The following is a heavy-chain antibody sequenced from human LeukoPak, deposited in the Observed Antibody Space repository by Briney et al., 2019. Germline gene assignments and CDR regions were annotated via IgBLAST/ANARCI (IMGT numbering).Heavy chain of an antibody. J-gene: IGHJ4*02. CDR1: GFTFSSYE. CDR3: AREAAGYSSGWPDY. D-gene: IGHD6-19*01. Sequence: GGSLRLSCAASGFTFSSYEMNWVRQAPGKGLEWVSYISSSGTTIYYADSVNGRFTISRDNAKNALYLQMNSLRAEDRAVYYCAREAAGYSSGWPDYWGQGTLVTVSS. V-gene: IGHV3-48*03. CDR2: ISSSGTTI.